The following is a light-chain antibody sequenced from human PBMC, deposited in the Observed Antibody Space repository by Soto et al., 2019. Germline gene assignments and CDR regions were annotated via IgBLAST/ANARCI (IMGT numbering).Light chain of an antibody. Sequence: DIQMTQSPSSLSASVGDRVTITCRTSHSISSNLNWYQQKPGKAPKLLIYAASSLQSGVPSRFSGSRSGTAFTLTISSLQPTDFATYYCQQSYSTPLTFGGGTKVEIK. J-gene: IGKJ4*01. V-gene: IGKV1-39*01. CDR2: AAS. CDR1: HSISSN. CDR3: QQSYSTPLT.